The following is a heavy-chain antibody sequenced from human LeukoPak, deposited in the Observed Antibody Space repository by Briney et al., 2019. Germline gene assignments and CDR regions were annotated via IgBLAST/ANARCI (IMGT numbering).Heavy chain of an antibody. D-gene: IGHD2-21*02. V-gene: IGHV3-23*01. Sequence: SGGSLRLSCAASGFTFSSYAMSWVRQAPGKGLEWVSVISGSGGSTYYADSVKGRFTISRDNSKNTMNLQMNSLRAEDTAVYFCAKARGGVVLTAADFWGQGSLVTVSS. CDR1: GFTFSSYA. J-gene: IGHJ4*02. CDR2: ISGSGGST. CDR3: AKARGGVVLTAADF.